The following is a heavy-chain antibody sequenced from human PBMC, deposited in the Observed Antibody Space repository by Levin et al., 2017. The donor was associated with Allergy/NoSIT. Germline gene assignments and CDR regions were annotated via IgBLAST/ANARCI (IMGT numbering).Heavy chain of an antibody. CDR3: ARELSNIAARIALDI. V-gene: IGHV1-69*04. Sequence: KISCKASGGTFSSDTISWVRQAPGQGLEWMGRIIPILGITNYAQKFQGRVTITADKSTSTAYMELSSLRSEDTAVYYCARELSNIAARIALDIWGRGTMVTVSS. CDR1: GGTFSSDT. D-gene: IGHD6-6*01. J-gene: IGHJ3*02. CDR2: IIPILGIT.